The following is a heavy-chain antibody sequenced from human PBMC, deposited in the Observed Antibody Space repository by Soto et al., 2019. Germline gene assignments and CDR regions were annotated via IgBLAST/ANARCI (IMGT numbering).Heavy chain of an antibody. D-gene: IGHD4-17*01. Sequence: PSETLSLTCSVSGGSISSYYWSWIRQPPGKGLEWIGYIYYSGSTKYNPSLKSRVTISVDTPKNQFSLKLSSVTAADTAVYYCSRAVYGGNAFLIYYYGMEVWGLGTTVTVAS. V-gene: IGHV4-59*01. CDR1: GGSISSYY. CDR3: SRAVYGGNAFLIYYYGMEV. CDR2: IYYSGST. J-gene: IGHJ6*04.